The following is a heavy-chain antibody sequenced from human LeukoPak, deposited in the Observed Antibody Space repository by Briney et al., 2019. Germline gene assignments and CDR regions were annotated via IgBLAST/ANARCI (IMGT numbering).Heavy chain of an antibody. V-gene: IGHV1-69*06. J-gene: IGHJ6*03. CDR2: IIPIFGTA. D-gene: IGHD2-2*01. CDR1: GGTFSSYA. CDR3: AGQDIVVVPAAMRGSYYYYYMDV. Sequence: SVKVSCKASGGTFSSYAISWVRQAPGQGLEWMGGIIPIFGTANYAQKFQGRVTITADKSTSTAYMELSSLRSEDTAVYYCAGQDIVVVPAAMRGSYYYYYMDVWGKGTTVTVSS.